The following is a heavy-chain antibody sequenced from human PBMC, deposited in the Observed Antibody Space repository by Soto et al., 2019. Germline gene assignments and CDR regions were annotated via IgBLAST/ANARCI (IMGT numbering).Heavy chain of an antibody. CDR2: INPSGGST. V-gene: IGHV1-46*01. CDR1: GYTFTSYY. J-gene: IGHJ4*02. Sequence: ASVKVSCKASGYTFTSYYMHWVRQAPGQGLEWMGIINPSGGSTSYAQKFQGRVTMTRDTSTSTVYMELSSLRSEDTAVYYCARDFGSYSSGWYGYYWGQGTLVTVSS. CDR3: ARDFGSYSSGWYGYY. D-gene: IGHD6-19*01.